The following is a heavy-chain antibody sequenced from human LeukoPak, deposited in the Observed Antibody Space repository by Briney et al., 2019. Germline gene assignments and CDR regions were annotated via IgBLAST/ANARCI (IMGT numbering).Heavy chain of an antibody. Sequence: GGSLRLSCAASGFTFSSYWMHWVRHAPGKGLVWVSRINSDGSSTSYADSVKGRFTISRDNAKNTLYLQMNSLRAEDTAVYYCAREGTDYDYWSGYSNPFWYYYYYMDVWGKGTTVTVSS. V-gene: IGHV3-74*01. CDR1: GFTFSSYW. CDR2: INSDGSST. J-gene: IGHJ6*03. D-gene: IGHD3-3*01. CDR3: AREGTDYDYWSGYSNPFWYYYYYMDV.